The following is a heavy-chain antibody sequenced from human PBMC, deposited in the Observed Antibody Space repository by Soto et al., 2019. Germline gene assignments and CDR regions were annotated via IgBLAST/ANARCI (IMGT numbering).Heavy chain of an antibody. Sequence: PALTCTVSGGSIDSGDYYLSWIRQPPGKGLDWIGYVYYSGTTNYNPFLKSRVTLSLDKSKNQFSLKMNSVTAADTAVYYCASGGSRQILYYGMDVWGQGTKVTVSS. CDR2: VYYSGTT. D-gene: IGHD2-15*01. CDR1: GGSIDSGDYY. V-gene: IGHV4-61*08. CDR3: ASGGSRQILYYGMDV. J-gene: IGHJ6*02.